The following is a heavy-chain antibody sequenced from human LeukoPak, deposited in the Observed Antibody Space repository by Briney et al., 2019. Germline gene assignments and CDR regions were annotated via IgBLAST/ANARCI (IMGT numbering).Heavy chain of an antibody. CDR2: IYVGGTT. CDR3: ARVVPEGWGQYYYYYYMDV. Sequence: SSETLSLTCTVSGDSISSYYWTWIRQLAGKGLEWIGRIYVGGTTNYNPSLKSRVTMSVDTSKNQLSLKVSSVTAADTAVYYCARVVPEGWGQYYYYYYMDVWGKGTTVTVSS. CDR1: GDSISSYY. D-gene: IGHD3-16*01. J-gene: IGHJ6*03. V-gene: IGHV4-4*07.